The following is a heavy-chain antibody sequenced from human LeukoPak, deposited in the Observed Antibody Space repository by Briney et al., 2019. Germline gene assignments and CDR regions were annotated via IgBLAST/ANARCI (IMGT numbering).Heavy chain of an antibody. CDR1: GYIFATYW. V-gene: IGHV5-51*01. J-gene: IGHJ3*02. Sequence: KHGESLQISCKGAGYIFATYWIGWVRQVPGKGLEWMGIIYPGDSDARYSPSFQGQVTISADKSISTAYLQWSSLKASDTAMYFCARRGYSGYYSAFDIWGQGTMVTVSS. CDR3: ARRGYSGYYSAFDI. CDR2: IYPGDSDA. D-gene: IGHD5-12*01.